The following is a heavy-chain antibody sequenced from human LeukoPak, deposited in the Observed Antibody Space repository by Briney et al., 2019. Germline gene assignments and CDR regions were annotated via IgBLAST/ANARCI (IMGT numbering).Heavy chain of an antibody. CDR2: ISGSGGST. Sequence: GGSLRLSCAASGFTFSSYAMSWVRQAPGKGLEWVSAISGSGGSTYYADSVKGRFTISRDNSKNTLYLQMNSLGAEDTAVYYCAKDQEGSGRSEIDYWGQGTLVTVSS. J-gene: IGHJ4*02. CDR3: AKDQEGSGRSEIDY. D-gene: IGHD6-19*01. V-gene: IGHV3-23*01. CDR1: GFTFSSYA.